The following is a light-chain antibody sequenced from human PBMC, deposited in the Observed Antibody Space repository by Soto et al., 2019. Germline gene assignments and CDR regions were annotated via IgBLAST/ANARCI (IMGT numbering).Light chain of an antibody. Sequence: IQWTQSPSSLCASVGDSVTITYRASQGISSYVAWYQQKPGKAPKLLIYAAYTLQSGVQSRFSGSGSGTDFTLTIRSLQPEDLASYCCELLNSYPFTVGGGTKVDIK. CDR1: QGISSY. V-gene: IGKV1-9*01. CDR2: AAY. J-gene: IGKJ4*01. CDR3: ELLNSYPFT.